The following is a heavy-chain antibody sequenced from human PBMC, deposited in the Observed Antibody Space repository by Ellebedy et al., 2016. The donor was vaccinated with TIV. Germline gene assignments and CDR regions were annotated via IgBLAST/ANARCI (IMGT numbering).Heavy chain of an antibody. J-gene: IGHJ4*02. Sequence: GGSLRLXXKASGFTFSDYYMSWIRQAPGKGLEWVSYITSSSDSKFYADSVKGRFTISRDNARNSLYLDMTNLRAEDTAVYYCASLMTTLSTWGQGTLVTVSS. CDR3: ASLMTTLST. D-gene: IGHD5/OR15-5a*01. CDR2: ITSSSDSK. V-gene: IGHV3-11*06. CDR1: GFTFSDYY.